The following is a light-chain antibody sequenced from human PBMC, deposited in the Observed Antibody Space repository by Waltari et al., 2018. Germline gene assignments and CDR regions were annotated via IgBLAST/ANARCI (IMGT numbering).Light chain of an antibody. J-gene: IGKJ4*01. CDR3: QQYNNWPLT. Sequence: EIVMTQSPANLSVSPGESPTLPCRASQSVSIQLALYQQKPGQAPRLLISDASTRATVIPPRFSGSGSGTDFTLTISSLQSEDFAVYYCQQYNNWPLTFGGGT. CDR2: DAS. CDR1: QSVSIQ. V-gene: IGKV3-15*01.